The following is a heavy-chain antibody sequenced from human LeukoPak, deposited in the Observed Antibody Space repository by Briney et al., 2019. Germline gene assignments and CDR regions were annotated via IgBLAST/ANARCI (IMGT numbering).Heavy chain of an antibody. J-gene: IGHJ6*02. CDR1: GFAFRTYA. CDR2: ISGSGGTT. D-gene: IGHD2-2*01. CDR3: AREGYCSTTSCAYAMDV. V-gene: IGHV3-23*01. Sequence: GGSLRLSCAASGFAFRTYAMTWVRQAPGKGLEWVSGISGSGGTTYYADSVKGRFTISRDNSKNTLYLQMNSLRAEDTAFYYCAREGYCSTTSCAYAMDVWGQGTTVTVSS.